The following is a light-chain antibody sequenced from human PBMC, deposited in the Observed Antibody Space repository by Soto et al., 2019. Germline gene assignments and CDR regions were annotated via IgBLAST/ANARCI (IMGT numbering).Light chain of an antibody. V-gene: IGKV1-5*01. CDR3: QQAYSFPIT. CDR2: DAS. Sequence: DIQMTQSPSTLSASVGDRVTITCRASQSISSWLAWYQQKPGKAPKLLIYDASNLESGVPARFSGSGSGTDFTLSINSLQPEDFATYYCQQAYSFPITFGQGTRLEIK. CDR1: QSISSW. J-gene: IGKJ5*01.